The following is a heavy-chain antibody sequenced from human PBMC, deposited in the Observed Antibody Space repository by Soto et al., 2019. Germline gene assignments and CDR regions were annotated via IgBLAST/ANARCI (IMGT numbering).Heavy chain of an antibody. V-gene: IGHV4-31*03. CDR2: IYYSGST. CDR1: GGSISSGGYY. J-gene: IGHJ3*02. D-gene: IGHD5-18*01. CDR3: ARDRDGYSYDAFDI. Sequence: PSETLSLTCTVSGGSISSGGYYWSWIRQHPGKGLEWIGYIYYSGSTYYNPSLKSRVTISVDTSKNQFSLKLSSVTAADTAVYYCARDRDGYSYDAFDIWGQGTMVTVSS.